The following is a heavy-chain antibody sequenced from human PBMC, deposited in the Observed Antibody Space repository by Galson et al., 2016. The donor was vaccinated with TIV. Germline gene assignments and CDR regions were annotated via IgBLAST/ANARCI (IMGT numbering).Heavy chain of an antibody. CDR3: ARHHDFWSGPGYFYIDV. D-gene: IGHD3-3*01. Sequence: QSGADVNKPGESLKISCKASGYSFATFWVGWVRQMPGQGLEWMGVIYPADSGTRYSPSFQGQVTISADKSISTAYPQWSSLKASDTAIFYCARHHDFWSGPGYFYIDVWGKGTTVSVSS. CDR1: GYSFATFW. J-gene: IGHJ6*03. CDR2: IYPADSGT. V-gene: IGHV5-51*01.